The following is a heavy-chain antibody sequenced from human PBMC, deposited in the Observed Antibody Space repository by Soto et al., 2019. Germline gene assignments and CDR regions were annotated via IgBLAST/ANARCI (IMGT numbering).Heavy chain of an antibody. V-gene: IGHV3-48*02. Sequence: EVQLVESGGGLVQPGGSLRLSCGASGFILSDYNMNWVRQAPGKGLEWIAYISSSGGSVYYADSVKGRFTISRDNAKNSLNLQMISLRDEDTAVYYCARSGSYRLDYWGQGTLVTVSS. CDR1: GFILSDYN. D-gene: IGHD3-16*02. CDR3: ARSGSYRLDY. CDR2: ISSSGGSV. J-gene: IGHJ4*02.